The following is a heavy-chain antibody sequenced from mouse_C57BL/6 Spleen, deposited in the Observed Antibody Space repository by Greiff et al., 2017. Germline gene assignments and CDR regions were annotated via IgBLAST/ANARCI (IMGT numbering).Heavy chain of an antibody. V-gene: IGHV1-50*01. Sequence: QVQLQQPGAELVKPGASVKLSCKASGYTFTSYWMQWVKQRPGQGLEWIGEIDPSDSYTNYNQKFKGKATLTVDTSSSTAYMQLSSLTSEDSAVYYCARKLTGTLYSFFDYWGQGTTLPVSS. J-gene: IGHJ2*01. D-gene: IGHD4-1*01. CDR1: GYTFTSYW. CDR2: IDPSDSYT. CDR3: ARKLTGTLYSFFDY.